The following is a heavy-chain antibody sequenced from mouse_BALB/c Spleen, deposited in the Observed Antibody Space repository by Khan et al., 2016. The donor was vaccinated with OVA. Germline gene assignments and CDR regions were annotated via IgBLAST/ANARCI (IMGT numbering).Heavy chain of an antibody. Sequence: QVQLKESGPGLVAPSQSLSITCTVSGFSLSRYSVHWVRQPPGKGLEWLGMIWGDGSTDYNSALKSRLSISKDNSKSQVFLKMNSLQTDDTAMYYCARAYYRYEGYYAIDYWGQGTSVTVSS. CDR2: IWGDGST. D-gene: IGHD2-14*01. V-gene: IGHV2-6-4*01. CDR3: ARAYYRYEGYYAIDY. CDR1: GFSLSRYS. J-gene: IGHJ4*01.